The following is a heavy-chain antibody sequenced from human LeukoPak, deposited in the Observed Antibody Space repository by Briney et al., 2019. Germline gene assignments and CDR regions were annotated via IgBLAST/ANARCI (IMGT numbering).Heavy chain of an antibody. D-gene: IGHD3-3*01. J-gene: IGHJ4*02. Sequence: WASVKVSCKASGYTFTSYGISWVRQAPGQGLEWMGWISAYNGNTNYAQKLQGRVTMTTDTSTSTAYMELRSLRSDDTAVYYCARVIPPRITIFGVVPDNDYWGQGTLVTVSS. CDR3: ARVIPPRITIFGVVPDNDY. CDR1: GYTFTSYG. V-gene: IGHV1-18*01. CDR2: ISAYNGNT.